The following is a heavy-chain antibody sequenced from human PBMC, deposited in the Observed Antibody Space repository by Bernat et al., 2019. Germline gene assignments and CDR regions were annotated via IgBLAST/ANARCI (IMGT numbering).Heavy chain of an antibody. CDR1: GGSFSGYS. J-gene: IGHJ4*02. CDR2: ISHSGRT. V-gene: IGHV4-34*01. CDR3: ARGNMAASIFY. Sequence: QVQLQQWGAGLLKPSETLSLTCAVYGGSFSGYSWIWIRQPPGKGLEWIGEISHSGRTNYNPSLKSRVTISIDTSKNQFSLSLSSVTAADTALYYCARGNMAASIFYWGQGTLVTVSS. D-gene: IGHD6-13*01.